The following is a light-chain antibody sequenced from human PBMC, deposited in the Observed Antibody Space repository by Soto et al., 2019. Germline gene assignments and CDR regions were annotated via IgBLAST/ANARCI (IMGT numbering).Light chain of an antibody. V-gene: IGKV3-15*01. Sequence: EIVMTQSPGTLSVSPGESATLSCRASQSVSSNLAWYQQQPGQAPRLLIYDTSTRATGVPARFSGSGSGTEFTLTISSLQSEDFAGYYCQQYNNWPLTFGQGTKLEIK. J-gene: IGKJ2*01. CDR3: QQYNNWPLT. CDR2: DTS. CDR1: QSVSSN.